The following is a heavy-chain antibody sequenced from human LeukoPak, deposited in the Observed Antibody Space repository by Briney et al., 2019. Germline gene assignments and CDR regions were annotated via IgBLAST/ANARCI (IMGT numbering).Heavy chain of an antibody. V-gene: IGHV3-48*01. J-gene: IGHJ4*02. CDR1: VLTFSSYS. Sequence: GGSLRLSCAASVLTFSSYSMNWVRQAPGKGLEWVSYISSSSSTIYYADSVEGRFTISRDNAKNSLYLQMNGLRAEDTAVYYCARDLGIPLTVDYWGQGTLVTVPS. D-gene: IGHD1-14*01. CDR2: ISSSSSTI. CDR3: ARDLGIPLTVDY.